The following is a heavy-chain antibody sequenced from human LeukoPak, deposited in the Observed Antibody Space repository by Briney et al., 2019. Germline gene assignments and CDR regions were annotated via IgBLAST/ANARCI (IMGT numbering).Heavy chain of an antibody. D-gene: IGHD3-3*01. CDR2: IYSGGST. CDR1: GFAVSARP. Sequence: GGSLRLSCEASGFAVSARPMSWVRQAPGKGLEWVSVIYSGGSTYFADSVKGRFTISRDNSKNTLYLQMNSLRAEDTAVYYCAKDPLRFLEWSEGYMDVWGKGTTVTVSS. J-gene: IGHJ6*03. V-gene: IGHV3-66*02. CDR3: AKDPLRFLEWSEGYMDV.